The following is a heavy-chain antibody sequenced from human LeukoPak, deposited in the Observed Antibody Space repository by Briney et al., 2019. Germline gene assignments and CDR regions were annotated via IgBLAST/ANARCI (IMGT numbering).Heavy chain of an antibody. CDR3: ARRAGGYSYPYDY. V-gene: IGHV3-23*01. CDR2: ISPSGGIT. Sequence: GGSLRLSCAASGFTFSSHGMNWVRQAPGKGLEWVSGISPSGGITYYTDSVKGRFTISRDSAKNMLFLQMNSLRAEDTAVYYCARRAGGYSYPYDYWGQGILVTVSS. CDR1: GFTFSSHG. D-gene: IGHD4-23*01. J-gene: IGHJ4*02.